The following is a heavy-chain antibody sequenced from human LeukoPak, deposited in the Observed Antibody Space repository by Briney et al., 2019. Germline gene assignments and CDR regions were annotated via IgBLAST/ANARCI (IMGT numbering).Heavy chain of an antibody. J-gene: IGHJ4*02. Sequence: SETLSLTCAVYGGSFSGYYWSWIRQPPGKGLEWIGEINHSGSTNYNPSLKSRVTISVDTSKNQFSLKLSSVTAADTAVYYCARRRDAYNSYYDYWGQGTLVTVSS. V-gene: IGHV4-34*01. D-gene: IGHD5-24*01. CDR2: INHSGST. CDR3: ARRRDAYNSYYDY. CDR1: GGSFSGYY.